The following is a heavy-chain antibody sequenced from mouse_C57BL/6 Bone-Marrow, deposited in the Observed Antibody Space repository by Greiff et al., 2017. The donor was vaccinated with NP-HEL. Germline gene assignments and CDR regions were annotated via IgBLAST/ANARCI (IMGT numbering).Heavy chain of an antibody. D-gene: IGHD2-3*01. CDR2: IDPSDSYT. Sequence: QVQLQQPGAELVMPGASVKLSCKASGYTFTSYWMHWVKQRPGQGLEWIGEIDPSDSYTNYNQQFKGKSTLTVDKSSSTAYMQLSSLTSEDSAVYYCARDGYYSAWFAYWGQGTLVTVSA. CDR3: ARDGYYSAWFAY. J-gene: IGHJ3*01. V-gene: IGHV1-69*01. CDR1: GYTFTSYW.